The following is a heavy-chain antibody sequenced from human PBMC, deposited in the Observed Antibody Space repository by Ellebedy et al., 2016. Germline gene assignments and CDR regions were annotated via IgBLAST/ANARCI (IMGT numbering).Heavy chain of an antibody. J-gene: IGHJ6*04. CDR3: ARESYYDFWSGYLPPLPV. D-gene: IGHD3-3*01. Sequence: SETLSLXXTVSGGSVSSGSYYWSWIRQPPGKGLEWIGYIYYSGSTNYNPSLKSRVTISVDTSKNQFSLKLSSVTAADTAVYYCARESYYDFWSGYLPPLPVWGKGTTVTVSS. V-gene: IGHV4-61*01. CDR1: GGSVSSGSYY. CDR2: IYYSGST.